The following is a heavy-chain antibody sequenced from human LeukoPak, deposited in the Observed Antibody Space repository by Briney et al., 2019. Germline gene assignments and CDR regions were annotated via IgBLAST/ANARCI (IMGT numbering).Heavy chain of an antibody. CDR2: INPNSGGT. J-gene: IGHJ4*02. V-gene: IGHV1-2*06. CDR1: GYTFTGYY. CDR3: AREALTGTTHRSFDY. D-gene: IGHD1-7*01. Sequence: ASVKVSCKASGYTFTGYYMHWVRQAPGQGLKWMGRINPNSGGTNYAQKFQGRVTMTRDTSISTAYMELSRLRSDDTAVYYCAREALTGTTHRSFDYWGQGTLVTVSS.